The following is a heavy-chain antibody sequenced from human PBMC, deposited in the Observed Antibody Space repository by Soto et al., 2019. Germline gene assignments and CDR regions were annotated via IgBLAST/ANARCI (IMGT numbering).Heavy chain of an antibody. D-gene: IGHD6-19*01. Sequence: QLQLQESGPGVLKPSETLSLTCTVSGDSIRSSDHCWGYIRQPPGKGLEWIGSICHTGNSYHNPSLSRRSTLSIDTSKNHFSLKLNSVTDADTAVYYCARQGQWLGAGDRWGQGTLVTVSS. J-gene: IGHJ5*02. CDR2: ICHTGNS. V-gene: IGHV4-39*01. CDR1: GDSIRSSDHC. CDR3: ARQGQWLGAGDR.